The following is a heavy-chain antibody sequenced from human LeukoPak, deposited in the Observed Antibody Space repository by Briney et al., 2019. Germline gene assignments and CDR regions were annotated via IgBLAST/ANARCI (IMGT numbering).Heavy chain of an antibody. CDR3: ATDNWNYGGYYYYYYMDV. CDR1: GGSISSCSYY. V-gene: IGHV4-39*07. D-gene: IGHD1-7*01. Sequence: SETLSLTCIVSGGSISSCSYYWGWIRQPPGKGLEWIGSIYYSGSTYYNPSLKSRVTISVDTSKNQFSLKLSSVTAADTAVYYCATDNWNYGGYYYYYYMDVWGKGTTVTVSS. J-gene: IGHJ6*03. CDR2: IYYSGST.